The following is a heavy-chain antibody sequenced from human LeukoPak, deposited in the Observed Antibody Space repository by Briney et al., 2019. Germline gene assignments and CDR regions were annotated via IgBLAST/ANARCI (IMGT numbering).Heavy chain of an antibody. Sequence: SETLSLTCTVSGGSISSYYWSWIRQPPGKGLEWIGEINHSGSTNYNPSLKSRVTISVDTSKNQFSLKLSSVTAADTAVYYCARGGGRQTRKNFDYWGQGTLVTVSS. CDR3: ARGGGRQTRKNFDY. D-gene: IGHD3-16*01. J-gene: IGHJ4*02. CDR1: GGSISSYY. CDR2: INHSGST. V-gene: IGHV4-34*01.